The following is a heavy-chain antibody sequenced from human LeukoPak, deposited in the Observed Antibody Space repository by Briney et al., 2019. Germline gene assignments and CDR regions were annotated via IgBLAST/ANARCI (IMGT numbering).Heavy chain of an antibody. J-gene: IGHJ4*02. D-gene: IGHD2-8*01. CDR2: ISGIGGST. CDR3: AKDRSCINEVCHRDFDY. V-gene: IGHV3-23*01. CDR1: GFIFSSYA. Sequence: GGSLRLSCAASGFIFSSYAMSWVRQAPGKGLHWVSTISGIGGSTYYADSVKGRFTISRDNYKNTVYLQMNSLRAEDTPVYYCAKDRSCINEVCHRDFDYWGQGTLVTVSS.